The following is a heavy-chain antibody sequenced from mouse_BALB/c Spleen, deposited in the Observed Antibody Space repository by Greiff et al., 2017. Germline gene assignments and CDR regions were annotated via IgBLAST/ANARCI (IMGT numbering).Heavy chain of an antibody. Sequence: DVMLVQSGGGLVQPGGSRKLSCAASGFTFSSFGMHWVRQAPEKGLEWVAYISSGSSTIYYADTVKGRFTITRDNPKNTLFMQMTRLRSEDTAMYYCARGGYRYDGGNYFDYWGQGTTLTVSS. CDR2: ISSGSSTI. J-gene: IGHJ2*01. CDR1: GFTFSSFG. CDR3: ARGGYRYDGGNYFDY. D-gene: IGHD2-14*01. V-gene: IGHV5-17*02.